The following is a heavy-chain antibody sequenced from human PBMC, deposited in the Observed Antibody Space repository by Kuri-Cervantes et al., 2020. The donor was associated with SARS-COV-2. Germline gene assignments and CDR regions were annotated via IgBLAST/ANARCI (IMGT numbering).Heavy chain of an antibody. D-gene: IGHD1-7*01. Sequence: ESLKISCTVSGGSVSSGSYYWSWIRQPLGKGLEWIGYIHYSGSTNYNPSLKSRVTISVDTSKNQFSLKLSSVTAADTAVYYCARIVNYSKGNWNYGYYYYMDVWGKGTTVTVSS. CDR1: GGSVSSGSYY. CDR2: IHYSGST. CDR3: ARIVNYSKGNWNYGYYYYMDV. J-gene: IGHJ6*03. V-gene: IGHV4-61*01.